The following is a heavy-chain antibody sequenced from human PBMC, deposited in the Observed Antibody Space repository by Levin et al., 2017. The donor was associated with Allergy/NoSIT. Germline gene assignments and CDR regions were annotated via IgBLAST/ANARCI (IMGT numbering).Heavy chain of an antibody. CDR1: GFTFDDYA. V-gene: IGHV3-9*01. J-gene: IGHJ6*02. Sequence: PGGSLRLSCAASGFTFDDYAMHWVRQAPGKGLEWVSGISWNSGSIGYADSVKGRFTISRDNAKNSLYLQMNSLRAEDTALYYCAKAFSITIFGVDSYGMDVWGQGTTVTVSS. D-gene: IGHD3-3*01. CDR2: ISWNSGSI. CDR3: AKAFSITIFGVDSYGMDV.